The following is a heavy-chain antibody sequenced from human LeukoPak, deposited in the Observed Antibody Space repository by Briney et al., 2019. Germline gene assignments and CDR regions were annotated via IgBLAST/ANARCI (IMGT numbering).Heavy chain of an antibody. CDR2: IIPIFGTA. CDR1: GGTFSSYA. D-gene: IGHD5-18*01. V-gene: IGHV1-69*01. Sequence: SVKVSCKASGGTFSSYAISWVRQAPGQGLEWMGGIIPIFGTANYAQKFQGRVTITADESTSTAYMELSSLRSEDAAVYYCARDPGYSYGLNWFDPWGQGTLVTVSS. CDR3: ARDPGYSYGLNWFDP. J-gene: IGHJ5*02.